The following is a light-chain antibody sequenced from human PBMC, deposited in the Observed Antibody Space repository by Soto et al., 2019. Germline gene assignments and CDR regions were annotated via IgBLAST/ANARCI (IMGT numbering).Light chain of an antibody. V-gene: IGKV3-20*01. CDR2: GAS. Sequence: IVLTQSPGTLSLSPGERATFSCRASQSVTNTFLAWYQQKPGQAPRLLIFGASSRATGIPDRFSGSESGKDFTLTIRSLEPEDFAVYHCQQYGSLPFTFGQGTKLEIK. CDR3: QQYGSLPFT. J-gene: IGKJ2*01. CDR1: QSVTNTF.